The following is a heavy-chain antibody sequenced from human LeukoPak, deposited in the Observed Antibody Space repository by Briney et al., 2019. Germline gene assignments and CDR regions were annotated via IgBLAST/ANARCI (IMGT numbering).Heavy chain of an antibody. D-gene: IGHD3-3*01. CDR2: INHSGST. Sequence: SETLSLTCAVHGGSFSGYYWSWIRQPPGKGLEWIGEINHSGSTNYNPSLKSRVTISVDTSKNQFSLKLSSVTAADTAVYYCARGRYYDFWSGLIFDYWGQGTLVTVSS. CDR3: ARGRYYDFWSGLIFDY. J-gene: IGHJ4*02. CDR1: GGSFSGYY. V-gene: IGHV4-34*01.